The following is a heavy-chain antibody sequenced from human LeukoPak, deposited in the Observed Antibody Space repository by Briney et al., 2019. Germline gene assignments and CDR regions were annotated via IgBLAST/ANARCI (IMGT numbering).Heavy chain of an antibody. J-gene: IGHJ4*02. CDR1: GGSFSGYY. CDR3: ARGGEQLVGLFDY. CDR2: INHSGST. Sequence: SETLSLTCAVYGGSFSGYYWGWIRQPPGKGLEWIGEINHSGSTNYNPSLKSRVTISVDTSKNQFSLKLSSVTAADTAVYYCARGGEQLVGLFDYWGQGTLVTVSS. V-gene: IGHV4-34*01. D-gene: IGHD6-6*01.